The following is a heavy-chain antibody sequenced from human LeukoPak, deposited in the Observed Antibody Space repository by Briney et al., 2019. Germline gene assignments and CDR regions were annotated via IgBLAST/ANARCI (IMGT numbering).Heavy chain of an antibody. Sequence: ASVKVSCKASGYTFTSYGISWVRQAPGQGLEWMGWISAYNGNTNYAQKLQGRVTMTTDTSTSTAYMELRSLRPDDTDVYYCARTRSGRVSYMDVWGKGTTVTISS. CDR3: ARTRSGRVSYMDV. CDR1: GYTFTSYG. J-gene: IGHJ6*03. D-gene: IGHD3-10*01. CDR2: ISAYNGNT. V-gene: IGHV1-18*01.